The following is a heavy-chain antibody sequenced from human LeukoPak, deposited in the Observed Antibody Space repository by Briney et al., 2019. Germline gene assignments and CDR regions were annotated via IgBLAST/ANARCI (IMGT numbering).Heavy chain of an antibody. V-gene: IGHV3-48*01. J-gene: IGHJ6*03. CDR3: ARDGWLDYYYYMDV. D-gene: IGHD6-19*01. CDR1: GFTFSSYS. CDR2: ISSSSSTI. Sequence: PGGSLRLSCAASGFTFSSYSMNWVRQAPGKGLEWVSYISSSSSTIYYADPVKGRFTISRDNAKNSLYLQMNSLRAEDTAVYYCARDGWLDYYYYMDVWGKGTTVTVSS.